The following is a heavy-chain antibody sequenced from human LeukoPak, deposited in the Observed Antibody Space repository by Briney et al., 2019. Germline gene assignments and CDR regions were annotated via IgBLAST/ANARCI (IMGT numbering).Heavy chain of an antibody. Sequence: GGSLRLSCSASGFTFSSYAMHWVRQAPGKGLEYVSAITINGGTTYYADSVKGRFTISRDNSKNTLYLQMSSLRAEDTAVYYCVKDYYGSGTLAYYFDYWGQGTLVTVSS. CDR2: ITINGGTT. CDR1: GFTFSSYA. J-gene: IGHJ4*02. D-gene: IGHD3-10*01. V-gene: IGHV3-64D*09. CDR3: VKDYYGSGTLAYYFDY.